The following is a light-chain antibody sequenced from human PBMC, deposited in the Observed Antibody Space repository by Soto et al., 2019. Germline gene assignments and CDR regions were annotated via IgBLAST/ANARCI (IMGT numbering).Light chain of an antibody. CDR2: GTS. Sequence: TPSQGGLTWLPEERASVAWRTIQRVSSTSLAWYQQKPGQAPRLLIYGTSTRATGIPDRFSGSGSGTGFTLSIPILEPVHSTVYSSHQYGASTPFTFGKGTKVDIK. J-gene: IGKJ2*01. CDR1: QRVSSTS. CDR3: HQYGASTPFT. V-gene: IGKV3-20*01.